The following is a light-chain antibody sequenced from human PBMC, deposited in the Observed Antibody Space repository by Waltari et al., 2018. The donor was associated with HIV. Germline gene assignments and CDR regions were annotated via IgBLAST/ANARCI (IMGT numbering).Light chain of an antibody. CDR3: QQYNNWPFT. CDR1: QSVSSN. CDR2: GAS. Sequence: EIVMTQSPATLSVSPGERATLSCRASQSVSSNLAWYQQKPGQAPRLLIYGASTRATSIPASFSGSGSGTEFTLTISSLQSEDFVVYYCQQYNNWPFTFGQGTKLEIK. J-gene: IGKJ2*01. V-gene: IGKV3-15*01.